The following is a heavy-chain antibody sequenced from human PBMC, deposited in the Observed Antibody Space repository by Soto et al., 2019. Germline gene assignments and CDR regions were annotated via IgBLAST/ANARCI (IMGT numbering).Heavy chain of an antibody. D-gene: IGHD4-17*01. CDR3: ARIPWADYGGIFDP. J-gene: IGHJ5*02. Sequence: QVQLQESGPGLVKPSETLSLTCTVSGRSISSYYWCWIRQPPGKGLEWIGYIYYSGNTNYNPSLKSRVTISVDASTNQFSLKLTSVTAADTAVYYCARIPWADYGGIFDPWGQGTLVTVSS. CDR2: IYYSGNT. V-gene: IGHV4-59*01. CDR1: GRSISSYY.